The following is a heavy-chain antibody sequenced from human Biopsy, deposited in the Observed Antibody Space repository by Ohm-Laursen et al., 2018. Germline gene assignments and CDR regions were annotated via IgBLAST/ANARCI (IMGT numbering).Heavy chain of an antibody. Sequence: SLRLSCTASGFNLSAFALHWVRQASGRGLEWVGRIKKKSNNDATAYAESMKGRFSIFRDDSKSTSFLQMNSLKIEDTAVYFCTSSAGYGYDYWGQGILGTVSS. CDR1: GFNLSAFA. CDR3: TSSAGYGYDY. J-gene: IGHJ4*02. CDR2: IKKKSNNDAT. V-gene: IGHV3-73*01. D-gene: IGHD5-12*01.